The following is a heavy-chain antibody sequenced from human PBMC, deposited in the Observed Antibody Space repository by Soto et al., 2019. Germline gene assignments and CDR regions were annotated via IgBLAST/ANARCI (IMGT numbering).Heavy chain of an antibody. CDR3: ATGQQLGY. Sequence: EVQLLESGGGLVQPGGSLSFSCAASGFPFSTYAMSWVRQAPGKGLEWVSKIINSGVSTYYADSVKGRFTIAKDNSKNTVYLQMNSLRAEDTAVYYCATGQQLGYWGQGTLVTVSS. CDR2: IINSGVST. CDR1: GFPFSTYA. D-gene: IGHD6-13*01. J-gene: IGHJ4*02. V-gene: IGHV3-23*01.